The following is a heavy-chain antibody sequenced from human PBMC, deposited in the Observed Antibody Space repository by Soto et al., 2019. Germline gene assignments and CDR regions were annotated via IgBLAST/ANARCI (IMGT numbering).Heavy chain of an antibody. CDR2: IYYSGGT. V-gene: IGHV4-30-4*01. CDR3: ARDMGGYAFLGWLPPGGNGMDV. D-gene: IGHD3-3*01. CDR1: GGSISSGDYY. Sequence: QVQLQESGPGLVKPSQTLSLTCTVSGGSISSGDYYWSWIRQPPGKGLEWIGYIYYSGGTYYNPSLKTRVTLSLDTSKNQSSLKLSSVTAADTAVYYCARDMGGYAFLGWLPPGGNGMDVWGQGTTVTVSS. J-gene: IGHJ6*02.